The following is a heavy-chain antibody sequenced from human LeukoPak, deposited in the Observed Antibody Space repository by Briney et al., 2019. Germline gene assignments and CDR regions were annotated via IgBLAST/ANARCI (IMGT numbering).Heavy chain of an antibody. CDR1: GFTFSSYA. J-gene: IGHJ6*02. CDR2: IKTKTDDGTT. Sequence: GGSLRLSCAASGFTFSSYAMSWVRQAPGKGLEWVGRIKTKTDDGTTDYAAPVKGRFTISRDDSKNMLYLQMNSLKTEDTAVYYCATEGADCSDGSCFSAYYYSYGMDVWGQGTTVTVSS. D-gene: IGHD2-15*01. V-gene: IGHV3-15*01. CDR3: ATEGADCSDGSCFSAYYYSYGMDV.